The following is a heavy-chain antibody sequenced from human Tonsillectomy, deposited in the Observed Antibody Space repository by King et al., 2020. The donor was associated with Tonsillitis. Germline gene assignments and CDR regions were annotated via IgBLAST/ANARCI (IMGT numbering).Heavy chain of an antibody. CDR1: GLTFSNAG. D-gene: IGHD3-16*01. V-gene: IGHV3-15*01. CDR2: IKSKTDGGTT. J-gene: IGHJ3*02. Sequence: VQLVESGGGLVKPGGSLTLSCVASGLTFSNAGMTWVRQAPGKGLEWVGRIKSKTDGGTTDYAAPVKGRFTISRDDSKNTLFLQMNSLKTEDTAVYYCTTRDYATGAFDIWGQGTMVTVSS. CDR3: TTRDYATGAFDI.